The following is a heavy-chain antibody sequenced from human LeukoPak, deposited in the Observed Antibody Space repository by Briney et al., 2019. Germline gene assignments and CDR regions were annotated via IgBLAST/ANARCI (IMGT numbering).Heavy chain of an antibody. CDR3: ARDLFPYYDSSGYYFSVFYY. CDR1: GGSISSYY. V-gene: IGHV4-59*01. J-gene: IGHJ4*02. Sequence: SETLSLTCTVSGGSISSYYWSWIRQPPGKGLEWIGYIYYSGSTNYNPSLKSRVTISVDTSKNQFSLKLSSVTAEDTAVYYCARDLFPYYDSSGYYFSVFYYWGQGTLVTVSS. D-gene: IGHD3-22*01. CDR2: IYYSGST.